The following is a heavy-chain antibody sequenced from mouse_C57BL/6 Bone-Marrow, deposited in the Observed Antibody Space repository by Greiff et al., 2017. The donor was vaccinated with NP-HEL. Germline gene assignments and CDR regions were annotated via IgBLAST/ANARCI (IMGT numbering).Heavy chain of an antibody. CDR1: GFTFSDYY. D-gene: IGHD1-1*01. CDR2: ISNGGGST. J-gene: IGHJ1*03. V-gene: IGHV5-12*01. Sequence: EVKLVESGGGLVQPGGSLKLSCAASGFTFSDYYMYWVRQTPEQRLEWVAYISNGGGSTYYPDTVKGRFTISRDNAKNTLYLHMSRLKSEDTAMYYCARPSTVSHWYFDVWGTGTTVTVSS. CDR3: ARPSTVSHWYFDV.